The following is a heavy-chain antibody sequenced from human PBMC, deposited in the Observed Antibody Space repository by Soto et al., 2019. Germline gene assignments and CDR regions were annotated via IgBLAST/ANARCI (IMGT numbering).Heavy chain of an antibody. CDR1: GFSFSSYA. CDR3: AKGGYYSVFDI. V-gene: IGHV3-23*01. Sequence: EMQLLESGGGLAQPGGSLRLSCVASGFSFSSYAMSWVRQTPGQELEWVSGISGSGVPTYYAASVKGRFAISRDNSNITLSPQVHSLSVEDTAVNFCAKGGYYSVFDIWGQGTMVTLSA. CDR2: ISGSGVPT. D-gene: IGHD3-3*01. J-gene: IGHJ3*02.